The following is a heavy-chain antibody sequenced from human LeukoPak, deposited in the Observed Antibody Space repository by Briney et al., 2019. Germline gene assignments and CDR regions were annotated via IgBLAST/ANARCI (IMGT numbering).Heavy chain of an antibody. CDR3: ARVRGYYYDSSCYYPNTCLDY. V-gene: IGHV1-46*03. CDR2: INPSGGST. Sequence: ASVKVSCKASGYTFTSYYMHWVRQAPGQGLEWMGIINPSGGSTSYAQKFQGRVTMTRDTSTSTVYMEQSSLRSEDTAVYYCARVRGYYYDSSCYYPNTCLDYWGQGTLVTVSS. D-gene: IGHD3-22*01. CDR1: GYTFTSYY. J-gene: IGHJ4*02.